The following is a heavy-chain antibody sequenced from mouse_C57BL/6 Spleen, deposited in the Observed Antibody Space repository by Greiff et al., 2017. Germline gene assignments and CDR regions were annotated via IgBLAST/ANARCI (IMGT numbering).Heavy chain of an antibody. CDR2: IDPSDSYT. V-gene: IGHV1-69*01. CDR1: GYTFTSYW. D-gene: IGHD2-5*01. Sequence: QVQLQQPGAELVMPGASVKLSCKASGYTFTSYWMHWVKQRPGQGLEWIGEIDPSDSYTNYNQKFKGKSTLIVDKSSSTAYMQLSSLTSEDSAVYYCARGAYYSKDYAMDYWGQGTSVTVSS. J-gene: IGHJ4*01. CDR3: ARGAYYSKDYAMDY.